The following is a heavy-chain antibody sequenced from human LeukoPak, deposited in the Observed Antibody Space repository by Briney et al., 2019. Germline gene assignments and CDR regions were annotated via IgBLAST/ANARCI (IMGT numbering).Heavy chain of an antibody. CDR1: GFTFSSYA. Sequence: GGSLKLSCAASGFTFSSYAMHWVRQAPGKGLEWVAVISYDGSNKYYADSVKGRFTISRDNSKNTLYLQMNSLRAEDTAVYYCARGPYGGYFDYWGQGTLVTVSS. CDR3: ARGPYGGYFDY. J-gene: IGHJ4*02. V-gene: IGHV3-30*04. D-gene: IGHD2-21*01. CDR2: ISYDGSNK.